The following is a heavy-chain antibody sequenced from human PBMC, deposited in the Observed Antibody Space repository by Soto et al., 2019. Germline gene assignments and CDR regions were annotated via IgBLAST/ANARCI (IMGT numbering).Heavy chain of an antibody. Sequence: GGSLRLSCAASGFTFNDAWMSWVRQAPGKGLEWVGRIKRNTDGGTADYAAPVKGRFTISRDDAKNTLYLQMNSLQTEDTAIYFCTNGLSNGHYSFDFWGKGTLVTVSS. V-gene: IGHV3-15*01. CDR3: TNGLSNGHYSFDF. CDR2: IKRNTDGGTA. J-gene: IGHJ4*02. D-gene: IGHD3-22*01. CDR1: GFTFNDAW.